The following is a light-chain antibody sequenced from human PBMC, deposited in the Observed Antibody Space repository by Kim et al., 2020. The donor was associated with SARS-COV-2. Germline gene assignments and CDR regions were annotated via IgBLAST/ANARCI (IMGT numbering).Light chain of an antibody. J-gene: IGLJ2*01. CDR2: DND. Sequence: QSVLTQPPSVSAAPGQKVTISCSGSNFNIGKNYVSWYQHFPGTAPKLLIYDNDKRPSGTPDRFSGSKSGTSATLGITGLQTWDEADYYCGTWDSSLGAVLFGGGTKVTVL. V-gene: IGLV1-51*01. CDR3: GTWDSSLGAVL. CDR1: NFNIGKNY.